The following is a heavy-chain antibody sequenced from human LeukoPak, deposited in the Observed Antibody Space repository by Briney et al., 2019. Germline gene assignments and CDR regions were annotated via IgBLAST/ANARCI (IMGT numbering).Heavy chain of an antibody. D-gene: IGHD2-21*02. V-gene: IGHV3-48*02. CDR1: GFTFSSYS. CDR2: ISSSSKTI. CDR3: ARAVTVVTRGGLVFDY. J-gene: IGHJ4*02. Sequence: GGSLRLSCAASGFTFSSYSMNWVRQAPGKGLEWVSYISSSSKTIYYADSVKGRFTISRDNAKNSLFLQMNSLRDEDTSVYYCARAVTVVTRGGLVFDYWGQGTLVTVSS.